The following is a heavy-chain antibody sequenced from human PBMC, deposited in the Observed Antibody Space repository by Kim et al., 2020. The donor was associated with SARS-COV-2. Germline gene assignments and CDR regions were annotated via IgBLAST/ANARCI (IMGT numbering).Heavy chain of an antibody. Sequence: KGRFTISRDNSKNTLYLQMNSLRAEDTAVYYCAKGPYYYGSGSYPNWFDPWGQGTLVTVSS. D-gene: IGHD3-10*01. J-gene: IGHJ5*02. V-gene: IGHV3-23*01. CDR3: AKGPYYYGSGSYPNWFDP.